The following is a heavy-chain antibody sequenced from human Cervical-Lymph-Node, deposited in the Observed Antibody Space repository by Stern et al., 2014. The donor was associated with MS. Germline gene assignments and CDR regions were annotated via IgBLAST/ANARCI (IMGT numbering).Heavy chain of an antibody. CDR2: ISSTSSYI. V-gene: IGHV3-21*01. Sequence: EVQLVESGGGLVKPGGSLRLSCAASGFTFSSYSMNWVRQAPGKGLEWVSSISSTSSYIYYTDSVKGRFTISRDNAKNSLYLQMNSLRAEDTAVYYCARDLGLYSGSYLGFDYWGQGTLVTVSS. J-gene: IGHJ4*02. CDR3: ARDLGLYSGSYLGFDY. D-gene: IGHD1-26*01. CDR1: GFTFSSYS.